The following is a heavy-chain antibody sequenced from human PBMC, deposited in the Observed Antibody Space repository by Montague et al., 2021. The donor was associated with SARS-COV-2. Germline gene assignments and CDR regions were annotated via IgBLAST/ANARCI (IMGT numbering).Heavy chain of an antibody. V-gene: IGHV4-38-2*02. CDR1: GYSISSGYY. J-gene: IGHJ5*02. CDR3: ARDCYDYGSGSYQRWFDP. CDR2: IYHSGST. Sequence: SETLSLTCTVSGYSISSGYYWGWIRQPPGKGLEWIGSIYHSGSTYYNPSLKSRVTISADTSKNQFSLKLSSVTAADTAVYYCARDCYDYGSGSYQRWFDPWGQGTPVTVSS. D-gene: IGHD3-10*01.